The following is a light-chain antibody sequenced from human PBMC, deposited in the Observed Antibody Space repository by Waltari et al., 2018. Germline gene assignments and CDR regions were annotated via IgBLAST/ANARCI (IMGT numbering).Light chain of an antibody. V-gene: IGKV1-5*03. CDR3: LQYNGEPRT. CDR1: QNINTW. CDR2: KAA. J-gene: IGKJ1*01. Sequence: DIQMTQSPSTLSASVGDRVTITCRASQNINTWLAWHQQKPGKAPKLLIYKAASLESGVPSRSSGSGSGSEFTLTISSLQTDDFATYYCLQYNGEPRTFGQGTKVEVK.